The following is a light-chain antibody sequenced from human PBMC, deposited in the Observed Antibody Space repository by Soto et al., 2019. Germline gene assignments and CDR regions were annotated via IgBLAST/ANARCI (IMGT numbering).Light chain of an antibody. CDR1: QSVSSN. J-gene: IGKJ2*01. V-gene: IGKV3-15*01. CDR2: GAS. CDR3: QQYNNWPYT. Sequence: EIVMTQSPATLSVSPGERAALSCRASQSVSSNFAWYQQKPGQAPRLLIYGASTRATGIPARFSGSGSGTEFTLTISGLQSEDFAVYYCQQYNNWPYTFGQETKLEI.